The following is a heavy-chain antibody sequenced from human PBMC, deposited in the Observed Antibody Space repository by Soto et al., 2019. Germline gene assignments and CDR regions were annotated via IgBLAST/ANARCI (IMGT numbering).Heavy chain of an antibody. V-gene: IGHV3-48*03. CDR3: ARETLRDAIDI. CDR2: IRANDESI. Sequence: LRLSCVASGFDFRSYEMNWVRQAPGKGLEWVSNIRANDESIYYADSVKGRVSVSRDNAKNSLFLEMNSLRVDDTAVYCCARETLRDAIDIWGQGTMVTVSS. CDR1: GFDFRSYE. J-gene: IGHJ3*02.